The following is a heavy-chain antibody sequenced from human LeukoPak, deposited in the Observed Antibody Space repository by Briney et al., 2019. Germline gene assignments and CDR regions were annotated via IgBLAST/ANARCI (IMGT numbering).Heavy chain of an antibody. CDR1: GFTFSSYS. J-gene: IGHJ4*02. Sequence: PGGSLRLSCAASGFTFSSYSMNWVRQAPGKGLEWVSSISSSSSYIYYADSVKGRFTISRDNSKNTLYLQMNSLRAEDTAVYYCAKDRRSTAAAIDYWGQGTLVTVSS. D-gene: IGHD6-13*01. V-gene: IGHV3-21*01. CDR2: ISSSSSYI. CDR3: AKDRRSTAAAIDY.